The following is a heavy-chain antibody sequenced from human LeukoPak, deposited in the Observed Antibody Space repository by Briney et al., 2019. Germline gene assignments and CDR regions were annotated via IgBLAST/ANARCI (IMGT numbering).Heavy chain of an antibody. V-gene: IGHV4-39*01. CDR3: ARGLNGPGIAAIWFDP. CDR2: IYYSGIT. CDR1: GGSISSSSYY. J-gene: IGHJ5*02. D-gene: IGHD6-13*01. Sequence: SETLSLTCTVSGGSISSSSYYWGWIRQPPGKGLEWIGSIYYSGITYYNPSLKSRVTISVDTSKNQFSLKLSSVTAADTAVYYCARGLNGPGIAAIWFDPWGQGTLVTVSS.